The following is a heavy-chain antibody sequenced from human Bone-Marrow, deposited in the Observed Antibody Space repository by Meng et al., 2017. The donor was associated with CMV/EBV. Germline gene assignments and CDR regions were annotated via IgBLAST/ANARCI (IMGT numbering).Heavy chain of an antibody. CDR3: AKDLSSSGWYVSYFDS. D-gene: IGHD6-19*01. CDR1: GFTFSGYG. Sequence: GESLKISCAASGFTFSGYGMHWVRQAPGKGLEWVAFIRNDGTNKYYADSVKGRFTISRDNSKNTLYLQMNSLRTEDTAVYYCAKDLSSSGWYVSYFDSWGQGTLVTVSS. CDR2: IRNDGTNK. J-gene: IGHJ4*02. V-gene: IGHV3-30*02.